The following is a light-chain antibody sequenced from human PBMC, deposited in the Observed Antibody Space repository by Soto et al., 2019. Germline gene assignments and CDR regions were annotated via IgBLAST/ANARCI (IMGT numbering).Light chain of an antibody. V-gene: IGLV2-8*01. J-gene: IGLJ2*01. Sequence: QSVLTQPPSASESPGQSVTNSCTGTSSDVGGYNYVSWYQQHPGKAPKLMIYEVSKRPSGVPDRFSGSKSGNTASLTVSGLQAEDEADYYCSSYAGSNTVVFGGGTNLTVL. CDR3: SSYAGSNTVV. CDR2: EVS. CDR1: SSDVGGYNY.